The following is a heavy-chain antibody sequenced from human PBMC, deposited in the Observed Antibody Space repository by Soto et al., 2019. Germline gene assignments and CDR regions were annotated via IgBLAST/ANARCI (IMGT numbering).Heavy chain of an antibody. J-gene: IGHJ4*02. CDR2: IYYTGST. Sequence: QVQLQESGPGLVKPSETLSLTCTVSGGSISGYYWSWIRQPPGKGLEWIGYIYYTGSTNYNPSLKSRVTISVDTSKNQFSRKLSSVTAADTAVYYCARRGAPAGKTIFDSWGQGTLVTVSS. V-gene: IGHV4-59*08. D-gene: IGHD6-13*01. CDR3: ARRGAPAGKTIFDS. CDR1: GGSISGYY.